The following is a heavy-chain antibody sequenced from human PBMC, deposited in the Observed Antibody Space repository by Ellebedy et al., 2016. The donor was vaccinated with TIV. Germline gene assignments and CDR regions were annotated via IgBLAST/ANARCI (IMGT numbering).Heavy chain of an antibody. J-gene: IGHJ4*02. CDR2: IYPGDSDT. Sequence: GGSLRLSXKGSGYSFTSYWIGWVRQMPGKGLEWMGIIYPGDSDTRYSPSFQGQVTISADKSISTAYLQWSSLKASDTAMYYCARTYSSSSRADYWGQGTLVTVSS. V-gene: IGHV5-51*01. CDR1: GYSFTSYW. D-gene: IGHD6-6*01. CDR3: ARTYSSSSRADY.